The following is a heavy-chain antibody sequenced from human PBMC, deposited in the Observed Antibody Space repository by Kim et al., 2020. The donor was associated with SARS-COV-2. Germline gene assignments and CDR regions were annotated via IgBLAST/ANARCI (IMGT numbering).Heavy chain of an antibody. CDR3: ARGSRGAFDI. CDR2: IYYSGST. CDR1: GGSISSYY. Sequence: SETLSLTCTVSGGSISSYYWSWIRQPPGKGLEWIGYIYYSGSTNYNPSLKSRVTISVDTSKNQFSLKLSSVTAADTAVYYCARGSRGAFDIWGQGTMVTV. J-gene: IGHJ3*02. V-gene: IGHV4-59*08. D-gene: IGHD3-10*01.